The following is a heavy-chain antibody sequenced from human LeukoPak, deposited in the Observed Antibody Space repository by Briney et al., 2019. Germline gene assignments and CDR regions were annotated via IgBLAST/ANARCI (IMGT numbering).Heavy chain of an antibody. CDR3: ARHRPGGGSNDYFDF. J-gene: IGHJ4*02. Sequence: PSETLSLTCTVSHSSISSGYYWGWIRQPPGKGLQWIASIYRSGTSSYNPSLKGRVTISVDTSKNDFSLNLRSVTAADTAMYSCARHRPGGGSNDYFDFWGQGVPVTVSS. D-gene: IGHD3-16*01. CDR2: IYRSGTS. V-gene: IGHV4-38-2*02. CDR1: HSSISSGYY.